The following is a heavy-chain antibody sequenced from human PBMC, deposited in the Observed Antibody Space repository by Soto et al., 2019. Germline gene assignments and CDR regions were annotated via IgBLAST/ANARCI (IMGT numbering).Heavy chain of an antibody. J-gene: IGHJ4*02. V-gene: IGHV4-59*12. D-gene: IGHD4-17*01. CDR3: AREEADYGDYFDY. CDR2: IYYSGST. Sequence: QVQLQESGPGLVKPSETLSLTCTVSGGSISSYYWSWIRQPPGKGLEWIGYIYYSGSTNYNPSLKSRVTISVDTSKNQFSLKLSSVTAADTAVYYCAREEADYGDYFDYWGQGTLVTVSS. CDR1: GGSISSYY.